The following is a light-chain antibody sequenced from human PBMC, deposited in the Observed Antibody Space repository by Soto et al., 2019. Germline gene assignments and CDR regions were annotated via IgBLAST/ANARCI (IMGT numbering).Light chain of an antibody. Sequence: DIQKTQSASTLSADVGDKGTITCRSSQSVSSWLAWYQQKPGTAPKLLIYKASTLQSGVPSRFSGSGSGTEFTLTISSLQPDDSATYYCQQYNDNWTFGQGTKVDIK. V-gene: IGKV1-5*03. CDR3: QQYNDNWT. J-gene: IGKJ1*01. CDR1: QSVSSW. CDR2: KAS.